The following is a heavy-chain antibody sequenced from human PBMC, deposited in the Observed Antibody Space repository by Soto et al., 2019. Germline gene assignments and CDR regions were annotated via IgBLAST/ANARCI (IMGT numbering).Heavy chain of an antibody. CDR2: ISGSGGST. D-gene: IGHD3-22*01. V-gene: IGHV3-23*01. CDR3: AKSYDSSGYYFTDY. J-gene: IGHJ4*02. Sequence: PGGSLRLSCAASGFTFSSYAMSWVRQAPGKGLEWVSAISGSGGSTYYADSVKGRFTISRDNSKNTLYLQMNSLRAEDTAVYYCAKSYDSSGYYFTDYWGQGTLVTVSS. CDR1: GFTFSSYA.